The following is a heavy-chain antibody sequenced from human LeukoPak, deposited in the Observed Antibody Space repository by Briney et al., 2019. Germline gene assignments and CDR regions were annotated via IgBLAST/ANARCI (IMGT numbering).Heavy chain of an antibody. CDR2: ISWNSGGI. J-gene: IGHJ4*02. CDR3: AKVTGNYGSSGFDY. Sequence: PGGSLRLSCAASGFTFDDYAMHWVRRAPGKGLEWVSGISWNSGGIGYADSVKGRFTTSRDNAKNSLYLQMNSLRAEDTALYYCAKVTGNYGSSGFDYWGQGTLVTVSS. D-gene: IGHD6-6*01. V-gene: IGHV3-9*01. CDR1: GFTFDDYA.